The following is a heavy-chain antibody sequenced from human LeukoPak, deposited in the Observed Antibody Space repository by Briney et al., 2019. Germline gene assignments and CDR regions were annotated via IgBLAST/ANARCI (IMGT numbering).Heavy chain of an antibody. CDR3: ARGLRIGPDRALDY. J-gene: IGHJ4*02. CDR1: GDSINNYY. CDR2: IFNSGST. Sequence: SETLSLTCTVSGDSINNYYWSWIRQPAGKGLEWIGRIFNSGSTDYNPSLKSRVTMSVDTSKNQFSVKVNSVTAADTAVYYCARGLRIGPDRALDYWGQGTLVTVSS. D-gene: IGHD2/OR15-2a*01. V-gene: IGHV4-4*07.